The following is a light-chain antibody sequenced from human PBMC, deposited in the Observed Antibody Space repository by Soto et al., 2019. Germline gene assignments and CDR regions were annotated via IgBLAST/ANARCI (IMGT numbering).Light chain of an antibody. CDR3: QQYDISPYT. Sequence: EIVLTQSRGTLSLSPGERATLSCRASQSVTSSYLAWYQQKPGQAPRLLIYGASSRATGIPDRFSGSESGTDLTLTISRLEPEDFAVYYCQQYDISPYTFGQGTKLEIK. CDR2: GAS. CDR1: QSVTSSY. J-gene: IGKJ2*01. V-gene: IGKV3-20*01.